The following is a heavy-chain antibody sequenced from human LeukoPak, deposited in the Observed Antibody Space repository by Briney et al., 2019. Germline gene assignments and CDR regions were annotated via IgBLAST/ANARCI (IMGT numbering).Heavy chain of an antibody. CDR3: ARDPVGALGY. Sequence: PGGSLRLSCAASGFTFSSYSMNWVRQAPGKGLEWVSSISSSSSYIYYADSVKGRFTTSRDNAKNSLYLQMNSLRAEDTAVYYCARDPVGALGYWGQGTLVTVSS. CDR1: GFTFSSYS. J-gene: IGHJ4*02. D-gene: IGHD1-26*01. V-gene: IGHV3-21*01. CDR2: ISSSSSYI.